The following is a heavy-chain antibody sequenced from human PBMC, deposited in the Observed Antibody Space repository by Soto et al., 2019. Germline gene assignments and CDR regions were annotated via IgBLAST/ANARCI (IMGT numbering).Heavy chain of an antibody. D-gene: IGHD3-10*01. Sequence: SETLSLTCTVSGGSISSYYWSWIRQPPGKGLEWIGYIYYSGSTNYNPSLKSRVTISVDTSKNQFSLKLSSVAAADTAVYYCARDTYYGSGSPYYYYYGMDVWGQGTTVTVSS. CDR3: ARDTYYGSGSPYYYYYGMDV. CDR2: IYYSGST. CDR1: GGSISSYY. V-gene: IGHV4-59*01. J-gene: IGHJ6*02.